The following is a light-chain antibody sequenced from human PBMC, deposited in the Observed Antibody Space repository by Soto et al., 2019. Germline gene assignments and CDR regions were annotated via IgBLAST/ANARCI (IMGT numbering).Light chain of an antibody. J-gene: IGKJ2*01. V-gene: IGKV3-11*01. CDR1: QSVSSY. CDR3: QQRSNWPPDKYT. Sequence: EIVLTQSPATLSLSPGERATLSCRASQSVSSYLAWYQHKPGQAPRLLIYDASNRATGIPARFSGSGSRTDFTLTISSLEPEDFAVYYCQQRSNWPPDKYTFGQGTKLDI. CDR2: DAS.